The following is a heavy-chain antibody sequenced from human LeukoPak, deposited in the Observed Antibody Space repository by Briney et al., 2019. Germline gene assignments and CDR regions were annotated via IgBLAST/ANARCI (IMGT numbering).Heavy chain of an antibody. Sequence: GRSLRLSCAASGFTFSSYAMHWVRQAPGKGLEWVAVISYDGSNKYYADSVKGRFTISRDNSKNTLYLQMNSLRAEDTAVYYCAREGRKMGRGFDYWGRGTLVTVSS. V-gene: IGHV3-30-3*01. CDR3: AREGRKMGRGFDY. J-gene: IGHJ4*02. CDR2: ISYDGSNK. CDR1: GFTFSSYA.